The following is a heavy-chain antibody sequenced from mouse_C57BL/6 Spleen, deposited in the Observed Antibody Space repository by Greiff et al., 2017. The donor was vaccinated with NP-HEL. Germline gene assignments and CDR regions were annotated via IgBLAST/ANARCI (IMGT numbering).Heavy chain of an antibody. CDR1: GYTFTSYG. J-gene: IGHJ4*01. CDR3: AVITTVVARDYAMDY. Sequence: DVKLQESGAELVRPGSSVKMSCKTSGYTFTSYGINWVKQRPGQGLEWIGYIYIGNGYTEYNEKFKGKATLTSDTSSSTAYMQLSSLTSEDSAIYFCAVITTVVARDYAMDYWGQGTSVTVSS. CDR2: IYIGNGYT. D-gene: IGHD1-1*01. V-gene: IGHV1-58*01.